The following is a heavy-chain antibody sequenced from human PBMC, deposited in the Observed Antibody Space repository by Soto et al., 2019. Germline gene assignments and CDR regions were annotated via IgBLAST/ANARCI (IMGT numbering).Heavy chain of an antibody. Sequence: ASVKVSCKASGYTFTSYYMHWVRQAPGQGLEWMGIINPSGGSTSYAQKFQGRVTMTRDTSTSTVYMELSSLRSEDTAVYYCARARMVVVTAATGKTRDYRGQGTLVTFSS. CDR1: GYTFTSYY. CDR2: INPSGGST. V-gene: IGHV1-46*01. CDR3: ARARMVVVTAATGKTRDY. D-gene: IGHD2-21*02. J-gene: IGHJ4*02.